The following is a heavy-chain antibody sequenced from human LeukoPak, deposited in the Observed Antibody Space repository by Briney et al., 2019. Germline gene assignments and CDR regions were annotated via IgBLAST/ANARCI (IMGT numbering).Heavy chain of an antibody. CDR1: GGSISSGGYY. V-gene: IGHV4-30-2*01. Sequence: NASETLSLTCTVSGGSISSGGYYWSWIRQPPGKGLEWIGYIYHSGSTYYNPSLKSRVTISVDTSKNQFSLKLSSVTAADTAVYYCARNYDILTGYSGFDYWGQGTLVTVSS. CDR3: ARNYDILTGYSGFDY. D-gene: IGHD3-9*01. CDR2: IYHSGST. J-gene: IGHJ4*02.